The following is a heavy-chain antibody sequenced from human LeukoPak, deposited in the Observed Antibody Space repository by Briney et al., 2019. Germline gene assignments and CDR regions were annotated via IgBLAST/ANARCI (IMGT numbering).Heavy chain of an antibody. CDR3: TTVIVVVVAATPYYFDY. Sequence: GGSLRLSCAASGFTVSSNHMSWVRQAPGKGLEWVGRIKSKTDGGTTDYAAPVKGRFTISRDDSKNTLYLQMNSLKTEDTAVYYCTTVIVVVVAATPYYFDYWGQGTLVTVSS. CDR2: IKSKTDGGTT. CDR1: GFTVSSNH. D-gene: IGHD2-15*01. J-gene: IGHJ4*02. V-gene: IGHV3-15*01.